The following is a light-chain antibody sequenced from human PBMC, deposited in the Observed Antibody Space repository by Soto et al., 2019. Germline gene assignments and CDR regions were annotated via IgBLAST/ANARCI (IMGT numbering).Light chain of an antibody. CDR2: TTS. Sequence: EIVLTQSPGTLSLSPGERATLSCTASQSVSCLAWYQRKPGQAPRLLIHTTSIRATDIPDKFSGSGSGTHFTLTISRLEPQDSAVYYCQQCGGSPLFSFGPGTRVDI. V-gene: IGKV3-20*01. J-gene: IGKJ3*01. CDR1: QSVSC. CDR3: QQCGGSPLFS.